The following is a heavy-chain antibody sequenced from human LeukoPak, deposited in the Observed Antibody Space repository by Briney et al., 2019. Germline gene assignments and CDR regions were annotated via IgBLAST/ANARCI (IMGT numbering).Heavy chain of an antibody. V-gene: IGHV3-33*01. D-gene: IGHD3-9*01. CDR2: IWYDGSNK. CDR3: ARDRYEILTGYYMYFDY. J-gene: IGHJ4*02. Sequence: TGGSLRLSCAASGFSFSSYGMHWVRQAPGKGLEWVAVIWYDGSNKYYADSVKGRFTISRDNSKNTLFLQMNSLRAEDTAVYYCARDRYEILTGYYMYFDYWGQGSLVTVSS. CDR1: GFSFSSYG.